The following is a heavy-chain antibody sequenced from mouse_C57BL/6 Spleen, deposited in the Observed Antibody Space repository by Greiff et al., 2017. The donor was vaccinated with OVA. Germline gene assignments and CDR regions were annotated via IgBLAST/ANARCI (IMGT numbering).Heavy chain of an antibody. Sequence: EVQLHQSGPELVKPGASVKISCKASGYSFTDYNMNWVKQSNGKSLEWIGVINPNYGTTSYNQKFKGKATLTVAQSSSTAYMQLNSLTSEDSAVYYCARWDYGRGYYFDYWGQGTTLTVSS. CDR3: ARWDYGRGYYFDY. CDR1: GYSFTDYN. D-gene: IGHD1-1*02. CDR2: INPNYGTT. V-gene: IGHV1-39*01. J-gene: IGHJ2*01.